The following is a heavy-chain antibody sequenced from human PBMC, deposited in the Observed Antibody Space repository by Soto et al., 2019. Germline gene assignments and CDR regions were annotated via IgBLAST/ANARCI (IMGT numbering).Heavy chain of an antibody. J-gene: IGHJ4*02. D-gene: IGHD3-10*01. CDR1: GGSVSSGSYY. CDR2: IYYSGST. Sequence: PSETLSLTCTVSGGSVSSGSYYWSWIRHPPGKGLEWIGYIYYSGSTNYNPSLKSRVTISVDTSKNQFSLKLSSVTAADTAVYYCASAVGLYYGSGSYWPRKGAHSTKFDYWGQGTLVTVSS. V-gene: IGHV4-61*01. CDR3: ASAVGLYYGSGSYWPRKGAHSTKFDY.